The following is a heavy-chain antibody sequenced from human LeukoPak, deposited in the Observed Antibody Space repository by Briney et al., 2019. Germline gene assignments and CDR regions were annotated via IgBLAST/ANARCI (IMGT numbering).Heavy chain of an antibody. V-gene: IGHV3-33*01. D-gene: IGHD2-2*02. CDR1: GFTFSSYG. CDR3: ARDGGLLYDSFHYYYYGMDV. CDR2: IWYDGSNK. Sequence: GGSLRLSCAASGFTFSSYGMHWVRQAPGKGLEWVAVIWYDGSNKYYADSVKGRFTISRDKSKNTLYLQMNSLRAEDTAVYYCARDGGLLYDSFHYYYYGMDVWGQGTTVTVSS. J-gene: IGHJ6*02.